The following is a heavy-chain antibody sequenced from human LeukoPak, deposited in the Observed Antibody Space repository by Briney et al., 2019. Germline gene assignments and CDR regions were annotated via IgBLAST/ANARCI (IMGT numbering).Heavy chain of an antibody. CDR2: ISSSSTTI. Sequence: PGGSLRLSCAASGFTFSTYSMNWVRQAPGEGLEWVSYISSSSTTIYYADSVKGRFTISRDNAKNSLYLQMNSLRAEDTAVYYCARDTHPPLGSSSSLRLYYYYYMDVWGKGTTVTVSS. D-gene: IGHD6-6*01. J-gene: IGHJ6*03. CDR1: GFTFSTYS. V-gene: IGHV3-48*01. CDR3: ARDTHPPLGSSSSLRLYYYYYMDV.